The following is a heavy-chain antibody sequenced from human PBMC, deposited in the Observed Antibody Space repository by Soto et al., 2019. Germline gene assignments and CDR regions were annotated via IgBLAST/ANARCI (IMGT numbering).Heavy chain of an antibody. J-gene: IGHJ6*03. Sequence: HPGGSLRLSCAASGFTFSSYGMHWVRQAPGKGLEWVAVISYDGSNKYYADSVKGRFTISRDNSKNTLYLQMNSLRAEDTAVYYCARECGGSCDGERYMDVWGKGTTVTVSS. V-gene: IGHV3-30*03. CDR2: ISYDGSNK. CDR1: GFTFSSYG. D-gene: IGHD2-15*01. CDR3: ARECGGSCDGERYMDV.